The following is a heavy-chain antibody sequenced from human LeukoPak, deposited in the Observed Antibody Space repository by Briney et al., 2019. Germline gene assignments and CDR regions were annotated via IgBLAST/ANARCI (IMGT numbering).Heavy chain of an antibody. CDR1: GFTFSGFW. CDR3: ARGLQPDY. D-gene: IGHD2-15*01. Sequence: GGSLRLSCAVSGFTFSGFWMSWSRQAPGKGLEWVASINSDGSEGYYADVVKGRFTISRDNAKNSLYLQINSLRAEDTAVYYCARGLQPDYWGQGTLVTVSS. CDR2: INSDGSEG. V-gene: IGHV3-7*03. J-gene: IGHJ4*02.